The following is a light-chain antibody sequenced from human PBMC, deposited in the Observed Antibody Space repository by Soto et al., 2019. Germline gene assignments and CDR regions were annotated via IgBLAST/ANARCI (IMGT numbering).Light chain of an antibody. V-gene: IGKV1-5*03. CDR1: QTISSW. J-gene: IGKJ1*01. Sequence: DLQMSQSPSTLSGSVGARVTITGRASQTISSWLAWYQQKPGKATKLLIYKASTLKSGVPSRFSGSGSGTEFTLTISSLQPDDFATYYCQHYNSYSEAVGQGTKVDIK. CDR3: QHYNSYSEA. CDR2: KAS.